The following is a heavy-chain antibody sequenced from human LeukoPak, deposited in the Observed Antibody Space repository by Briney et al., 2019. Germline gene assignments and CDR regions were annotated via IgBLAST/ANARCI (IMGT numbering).Heavy chain of an antibody. D-gene: IGHD2/OR15-2a*01. Sequence: SETLSLTCAVYGGSLSGYYWSWIRQPPGKGLEWIGKINQSGSTNYNPSLKSRVTMSLDTSKTQFSLRLSSVTAADTAIYFCARETLDYWGQGTLVTVSS. V-gene: IGHV4-34*01. CDR3: ARETLDY. CDR1: GGSLSGYY. J-gene: IGHJ4*02. CDR2: INQSGST.